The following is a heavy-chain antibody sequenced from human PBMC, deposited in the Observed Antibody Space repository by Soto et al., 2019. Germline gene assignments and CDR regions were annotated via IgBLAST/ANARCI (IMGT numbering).Heavy chain of an antibody. J-gene: IGHJ4*02. V-gene: IGHV4-4*02. Sequence: SETLSLTCGVFGGSISNSNWWTWVRQPPGKGLEWIGEIYHTGSTNYNSSLMSRVTISLDKPNNQFSLKLSSVTATDTAVYYCAHRPIVGAAIWGQGTLVTVSS. CDR2: IYHTGST. CDR1: GGSISNSNW. CDR3: AHRPIVGAAI. D-gene: IGHD1-26*01.